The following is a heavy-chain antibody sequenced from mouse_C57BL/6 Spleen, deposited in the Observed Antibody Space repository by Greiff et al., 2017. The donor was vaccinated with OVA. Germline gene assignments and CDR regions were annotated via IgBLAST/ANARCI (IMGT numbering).Heavy chain of an antibody. CDR3: ARPPYYGSSPAWFAY. CDR2: IDPSASYT. D-gene: IGHD1-1*01. CDR1: GYTFTSYW. Sequence: QVQLQQPGAELVKPGASVKLSCKASGYTFTSYWMQWVKQRPGQGLEWIGEIDPSASYTNYNQKFKGKATLTVDTSSSTAYMQLSSLTSEDSAVYYCARPPYYGSSPAWFAYWGQGTLVTVSA. J-gene: IGHJ3*01. V-gene: IGHV1-50*01.